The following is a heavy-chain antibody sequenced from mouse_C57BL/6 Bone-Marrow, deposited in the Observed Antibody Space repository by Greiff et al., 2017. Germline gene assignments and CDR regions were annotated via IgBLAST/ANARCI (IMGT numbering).Heavy chain of an antibody. CDR3: ARGSYCGKGYCAMDY. CDR1: GYTFTSYW. Sequence: QVQLQQPGAELVMPGASVKLSCKASGYTFTSYWMHWVKQRPGQGLEWIGEIDPSDSYTNYNQKFKGKSTLTVDKSSSTAYMQLSSLTSEDSAVDSCARGSYCGKGYCAMDYWGQGTSVTVSS. J-gene: IGHJ4*01. V-gene: IGHV1-69*01. D-gene: IGHD2-1*01. CDR2: IDPSDSYT.